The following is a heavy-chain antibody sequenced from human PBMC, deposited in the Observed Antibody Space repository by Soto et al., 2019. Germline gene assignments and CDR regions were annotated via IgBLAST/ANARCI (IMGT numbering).Heavy chain of an antibody. CDR3: ATADPAGYYDFWSGYYSASGYYMDV. Sequence: SETLSLTCTVSGGSISSSSYYWGWIRPPPGKGLEWIGSIYYSGSTYYNPSLRSRVTISVDTSKNQFSLKLSSVTAADTAVYYCATADPAGYYDFWSGYYSASGYYMDVWGKGTTVTVSS. J-gene: IGHJ6*03. D-gene: IGHD3-3*01. CDR2: IYYSGST. CDR1: GGSISSSSYY. V-gene: IGHV4-39*01.